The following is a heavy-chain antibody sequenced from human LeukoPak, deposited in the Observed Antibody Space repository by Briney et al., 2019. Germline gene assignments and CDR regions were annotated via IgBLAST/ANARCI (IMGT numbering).Heavy chain of an antibody. CDR3: ARDYFGSGFFDY. CDR1: GVSISNYY. J-gene: IGHJ4*02. CDR2: IYYSGST. D-gene: IGHD3-10*01. Sequence: SETLSLTCTVSGVSISNYYWSWIRQPPGKGLVWIGYIYYSGSTNYNPSLQSRATISVDPSKSQFSLRLSSVTAADTAVYYCARDYFGSGFFDYWGQGILVTVSS. V-gene: IGHV4-59*01.